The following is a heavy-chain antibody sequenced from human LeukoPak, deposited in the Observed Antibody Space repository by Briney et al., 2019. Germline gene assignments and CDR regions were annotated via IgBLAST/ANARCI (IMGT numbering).Heavy chain of an antibody. Sequence: ASVKVSCKASGYTFTGYYMHWVRQAPGQGLEWMGWINPTSGGTNYAQKFQGRVTMTRDTSISTAYMELSRLRSDDTAVYYCATDQTPSTIAVPGTVFDYWGQGTLVPVSS. V-gene: IGHV1-2*02. D-gene: IGHD6-19*01. CDR1: GYTFTGYY. J-gene: IGHJ4*02. CDR2: INPTSGGT. CDR3: ATDQTPSTIAVPGTVFDY.